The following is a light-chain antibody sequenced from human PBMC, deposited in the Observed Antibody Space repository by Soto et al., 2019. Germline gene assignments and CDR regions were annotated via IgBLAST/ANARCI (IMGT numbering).Light chain of an antibody. V-gene: IGLV1-47*01. CDR2: RHN. J-gene: IGLJ3*02. Sequence: QAVVTQPPSASGTPGQRVTISCSGSSSNIGSNYVYWYQQLPGTAPKLLIYRHNQRPSGVPDRFSGSKSGTSASLAISGLRSEDEADYYCAAWDDSLSALFGGGTKLTVL. CDR3: AAWDDSLSAL. CDR1: SSNIGSNY.